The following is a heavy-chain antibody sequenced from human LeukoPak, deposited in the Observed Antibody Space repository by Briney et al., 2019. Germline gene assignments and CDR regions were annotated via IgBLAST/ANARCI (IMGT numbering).Heavy chain of an antibody. CDR2: IGIDSGNT. D-gene: IGHD5-24*01. CDR1: GFTFSDYS. CDR3: ARDYKYAFDN. Sequence: GGSLRLSCAASGFTFSDYSMNWVRQASGKGLEWISYIGIDSGNTNYADSVKGRFTISGDKAKNSLYLQMNSLRVEDTAVYYCARDYKYAFDNWGQGTLVTVSS. V-gene: IGHV3-48*01. J-gene: IGHJ4*02.